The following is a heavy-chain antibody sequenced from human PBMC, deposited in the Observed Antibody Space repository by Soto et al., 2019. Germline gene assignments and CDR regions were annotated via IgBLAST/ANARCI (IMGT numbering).Heavy chain of an antibody. CDR3: ARVNSSGWSFYYGTDV. D-gene: IGHD6-19*01. Sequence: SETLSLTCAIFGDSLSSNSAIWNWFRQSPSRGLEWLGRTYYTSKWYNDYAVSVKSRISINPDTSKNQVSLQLNSVTPEDTAVYYCARVNSSGWSFYYGTDVWGQGTTVTVSS. V-gene: IGHV6-1*01. CDR2: TYYTSKWYN. J-gene: IGHJ6*02. CDR1: GDSLSSNSAI.